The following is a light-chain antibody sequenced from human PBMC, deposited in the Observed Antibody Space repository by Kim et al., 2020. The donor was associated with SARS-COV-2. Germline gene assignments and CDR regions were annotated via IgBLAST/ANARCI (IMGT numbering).Light chain of an antibody. J-gene: IGKJ5*01. V-gene: IGKV3-11*01. Sequence: EIVLTQSPATLSLSLGERATLSCRASQSVDTYLAWYQQKPGQAPRLLIYDAYNRATGIPARFSGSGSGTDFTLTISSLQPEDFALYFCQQRNSWPPRITFGHGTRLGIK. CDR3: QQRNSWPPRIT. CDR2: DAY. CDR1: QSVDTY.